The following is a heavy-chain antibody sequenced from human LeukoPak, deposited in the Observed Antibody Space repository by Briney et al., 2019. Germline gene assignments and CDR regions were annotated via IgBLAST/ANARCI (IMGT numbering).Heavy chain of an antibody. CDR3: AKAGAYDSSGSFDY. J-gene: IGHJ4*02. CDR2: ISWNSGSI. D-gene: IGHD3-22*01. V-gene: IGHV3-9*01. CDR1: GFTFDGYA. Sequence: GGSLRLSCAASGFTFDGYAMHWVRQAPGKGLEWVSGISWNSGSIGYADSVKGRFTISRDNAKNSLYLQMNSLRAEDTALYYCAKAGAYDSSGSFDYWGQGTLVTVSS.